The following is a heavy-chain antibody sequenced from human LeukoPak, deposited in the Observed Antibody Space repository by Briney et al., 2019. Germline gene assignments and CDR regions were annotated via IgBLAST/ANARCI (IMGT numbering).Heavy chain of an antibody. CDR3: ARESSGWEDIDY. J-gene: IGHJ4*02. D-gene: IGHD6-19*01. CDR1: GFTFSSYS. CDR2: ISSSSSYI. Sequence: GGSLRLSCAASGFTFSSYSMNWVRQAPGKGLEWVSSISSSSSYIYYADSVKGRFTISRDNAKNSLYLQVNSLRAEDTAVYYCARESSGWEDIDYWGQGTLVTVSS. V-gene: IGHV3-21*01.